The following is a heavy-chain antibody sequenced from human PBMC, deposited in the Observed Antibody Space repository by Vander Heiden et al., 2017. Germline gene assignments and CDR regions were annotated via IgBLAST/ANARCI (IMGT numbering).Heavy chain of an antibody. CDR2: INHSGST. CDR1: GGSFSGYY. J-gene: IGHJ4*02. Sequence: QVQLQQWGAGLLKPSETLSLTCAVYGGSFSGYYWSWIRQPPGKGLEWIGVINHSGSTNYNPSLKSRVTISVDTSKNQFSLKLSSVTAADTAVYYCARGTSTHLDYWGQGTLVTVSS. V-gene: IGHV4-34*01. CDR3: ARGTSTHLDY.